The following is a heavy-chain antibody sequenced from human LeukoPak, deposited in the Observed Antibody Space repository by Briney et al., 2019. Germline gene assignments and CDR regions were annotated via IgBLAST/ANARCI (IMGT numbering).Heavy chain of an antibody. CDR1: GFTFDHYW. V-gene: IGHV3-7*01. D-gene: IGHD6-25*01. CDR3: TRGGGEFDP. Sequence: SGGSLRLSCVASGFTFDHYWMSWVRQAPGQGLQWVANIKQDGNEKNYVDFVKGRFTISRDNAKNSLYLQMNSLRVEDTAVYYCTRGGGEFDPWGQGTLVTVSS. J-gene: IGHJ5*02. CDR2: IKQDGNEK.